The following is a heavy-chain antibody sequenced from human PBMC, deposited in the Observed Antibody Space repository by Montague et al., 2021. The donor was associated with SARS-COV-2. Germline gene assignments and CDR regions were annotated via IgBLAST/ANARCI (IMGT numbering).Heavy chain of an antibody. CDR2: IYYSGST. V-gene: IGHV4-59*08. Sequence: SETLSLTCTVSGGSIGSYYWSWIRQPPGKGLEWIGYIYYSGSTNYNPSLKSRVTISVDTSKNQFSLKLSSVTAADTAVYYCARHPIGSFPRYGMDVWGQGTTVTVSS. CDR3: ARHPIGSFPRYGMDV. CDR1: GGSIGSYY. J-gene: IGHJ6*02. D-gene: IGHD2-15*01.